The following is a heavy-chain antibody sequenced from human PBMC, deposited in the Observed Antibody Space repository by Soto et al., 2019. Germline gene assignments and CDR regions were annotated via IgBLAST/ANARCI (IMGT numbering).Heavy chain of an antibody. CDR1: GGSIGSYY. CDR2: IYYSGST. V-gene: IGHV4-59*01. J-gene: IGHJ5*02. Sequence: SETLSLTCTVSGGSIGSYYRSWIRQPPGKGLEWIGYIYYSGSTNYNPSLKSRVTISVDTSKNQFSLKLSSVTAADTAVYYCARRAAAGDIDPWGQGTLVTVSS. D-gene: IGHD6-13*01. CDR3: ARRAAAGDIDP.